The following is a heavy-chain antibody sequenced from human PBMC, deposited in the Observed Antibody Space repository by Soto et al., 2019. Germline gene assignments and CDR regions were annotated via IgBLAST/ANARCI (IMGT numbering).Heavy chain of an antibody. CDR2: FDPEDGET. D-gene: IGHD3-22*01. V-gene: IGHV1-24*01. Sequence: ASVKVSCKVSGYTLTELSMHWARQAPGKGLEWMGGFDPEDGETIYAQKFQGRVTMTEDTSTDTAYMELSSLRSEDTAVYYCAARLLRDTLTYFYYWGQGTLVTVSS. CDR3: AARLLRDTLTYFYY. CDR1: GYTLTELS. J-gene: IGHJ4*02.